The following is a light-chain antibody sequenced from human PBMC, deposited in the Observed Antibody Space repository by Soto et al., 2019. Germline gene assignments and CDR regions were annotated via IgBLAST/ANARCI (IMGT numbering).Light chain of an antibody. CDR1: QAVFRDSSGRHL. J-gene: IGKJ2*01. CDR3: QQFDGPPLFA. CDR2: WAS. V-gene: IGKV4-1*01. Sequence: DIVMTQSPDSLAVSLGERASITCRSSQAVFRDSSGRHLLAWYQQKPGQPPKLLIYWASTRESGVPDRFSGGVSGTDLTLTISGLQAGDGAGYFCQQFDGPPLFAFGQGTKLEI.